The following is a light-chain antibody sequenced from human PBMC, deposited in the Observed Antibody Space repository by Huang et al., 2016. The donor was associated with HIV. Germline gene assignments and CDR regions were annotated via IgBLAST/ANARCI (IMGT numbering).Light chain of an antibody. CDR3: QQYNNWPPIT. V-gene: IGKV3-15*01. J-gene: IGKJ5*01. CDR1: QSVSSN. Sequence: EIVMTQSPATLSVSPGERATLSCMASQSVSSNLAWYQQKPGQAPRLLIYGAYTRATGIPARFSGSGSWTEFTLTISSLQSEDFAVYYCQQYNNWPPITFGQGTRLEIK. CDR2: GAY.